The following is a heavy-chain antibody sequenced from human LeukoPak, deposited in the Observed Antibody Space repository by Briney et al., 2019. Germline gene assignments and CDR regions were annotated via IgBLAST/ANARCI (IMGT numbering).Heavy chain of an antibody. V-gene: IGHV4-59*11. CDR1: AGSISNHY. D-gene: IGHD1-26*01. J-gene: IGHJ4*02. CDR3: ARDLGATGDY. Sequence: SETLSLTCTVAAGSISNHYWSWIRQPPGKGLEWIGYIYYSGSTNYNPSLKSRVTISVDTSKNQFSLKLSSVTAADTAVYYCARDLGATGDYWGQGTLVTVSS. CDR2: IYYSGST.